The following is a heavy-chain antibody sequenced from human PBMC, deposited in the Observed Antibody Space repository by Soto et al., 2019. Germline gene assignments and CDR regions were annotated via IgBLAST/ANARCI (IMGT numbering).Heavy chain of an antibody. CDR2: ISYDGSNK. D-gene: IGHD3-10*01. Sequence: QVQLVESGGGVVQPGRSLRLSCAASGFTFSSYGMHWVRQAPGKGLEWVAVISYDGSNKYYADSVKGRFTISRDNSKNTLYLQMNSLRAEDTAVYYCAKNGGSYYGSGSYSDWFDPWGQGTLVTVSS. J-gene: IGHJ5*02. CDR1: GFTFSSYG. V-gene: IGHV3-30*18. CDR3: AKNGGSYYGSGSYSDWFDP.